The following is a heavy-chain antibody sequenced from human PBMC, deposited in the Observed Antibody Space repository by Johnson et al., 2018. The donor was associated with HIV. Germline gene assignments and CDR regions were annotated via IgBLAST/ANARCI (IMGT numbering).Heavy chain of an antibody. V-gene: IGHV3-66*01. CDR1: GFTVSSYY. CDR2: LFSGCNT. D-gene: IGHD5-24*01. Sequence: VQLVESGGGLVQPGWSLRLSCAASGFTVSSYYMSWVRQAPGKGLEWVSVLFSGCNTYYADSVKGRFTISRDNSKNTLYLQMNSLRAEDTAVYYCARACRDGYTCDAFDIWGQGTMVTVSS. J-gene: IGHJ3*02. CDR3: ARACRDGYTCDAFDI.